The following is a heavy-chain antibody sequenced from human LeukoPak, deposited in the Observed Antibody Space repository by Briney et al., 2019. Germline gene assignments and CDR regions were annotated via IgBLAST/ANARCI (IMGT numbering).Heavy chain of an antibody. Sequence: SVKVSCKASGGTFSSYAISWVRQAPGQGLEWMGGIIPIFGTANYAQKFQGRVTITTDESTSTAYMELSSLRSEDTAVYYCARGYSGSYPTTMGRYYYYMDVWGKGTTVTVSS. D-gene: IGHD1-26*01. CDR1: GGTFSSYA. CDR2: IIPIFGTA. V-gene: IGHV1-69*05. CDR3: ARGYSGSYPTTMGRYYYYMDV. J-gene: IGHJ6*03.